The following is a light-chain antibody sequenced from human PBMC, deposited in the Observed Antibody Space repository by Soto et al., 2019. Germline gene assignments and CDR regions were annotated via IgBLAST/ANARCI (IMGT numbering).Light chain of an antibody. CDR2: AAS. J-gene: IGKJ1*01. Sequence: DIQLTQSPSSLSASVGDRVSITCRASQTIDVYLNWYLQKPGRAPQLLIYAASKSQGGVPSRFSGSASGTDFTLIISSLQPDDSGTYFCQQSYMTPRTFGQGTKVDIK. V-gene: IGKV1-39*01. CDR3: QQSYMTPRT. CDR1: QTIDVY.